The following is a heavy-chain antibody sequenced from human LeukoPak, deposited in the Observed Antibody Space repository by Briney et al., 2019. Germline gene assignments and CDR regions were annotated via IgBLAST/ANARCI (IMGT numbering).Heavy chain of an antibody. V-gene: IGHV3-53*01. J-gene: IGHJ4*02. CDR2: IYSGGST. CDR3: VKDYQVGNSPAFGDY. CDR1: GFTVSINY. D-gene: IGHD1-26*01. Sequence: GGSLRLSCAASGFTVSINYMSWVRQAPGKRLEWVSVIYSGGSTYYADSVKGRFTISRDNSRNTMYLQMNSLRVEDTAVYYCVKDYQVGNSPAFGDYWGQGTLVTISS.